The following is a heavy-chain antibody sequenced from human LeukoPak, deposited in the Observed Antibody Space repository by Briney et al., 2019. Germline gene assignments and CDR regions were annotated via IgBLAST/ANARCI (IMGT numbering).Heavy chain of an antibody. CDR1: GFTFSSYG. J-gene: IGHJ6*03. Sequence: GGSLRLSCAASGFTFSSYGMHWVRQAPGKGLEWVAVISYDGSNKYYADSVKGRFTSSRDNSKNTLYLQVNSLRAEDTAVYYCARVGPWVNPDYYYYYMDVWGKGTTVTVSS. CDR3: ARVGPWVNPDYYYYYMDV. V-gene: IGHV3-30*03. D-gene: IGHD1-14*01. CDR2: ISYDGSNK.